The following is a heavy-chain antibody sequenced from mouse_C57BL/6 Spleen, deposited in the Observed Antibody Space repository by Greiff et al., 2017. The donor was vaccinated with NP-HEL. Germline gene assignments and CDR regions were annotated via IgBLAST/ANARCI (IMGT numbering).Heavy chain of an antibody. CDR1: GFTFSDYG. CDR3: ARRNYGSSYVWFAY. V-gene: IGHV5-17*01. D-gene: IGHD1-1*01. CDR2: ISSGSSPI. J-gene: IGHJ3*01. Sequence: DVQLVESGGGLVKPGGSLKLSCAASGFTFSDYGMHWVRQAPETGLEWVAYISSGSSPIYYADTVKGRFTISRDNAKNTLFLQMTSLRSEDTAMYYCARRNYGSSYVWFAYWGQGTLVTVSA.